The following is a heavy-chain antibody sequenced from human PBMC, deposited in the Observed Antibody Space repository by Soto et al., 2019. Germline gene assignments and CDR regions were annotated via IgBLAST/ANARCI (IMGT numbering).Heavy chain of an antibody. V-gene: IGHV4-39*01. CDR1: GGSTTSSNFY. CDR2: LYSGGSA. CDR3: VKRSPGTMLDN. Sequence: SETLSLTCTVSGGSTTSSNFYWGWVRQPPGKGLEWIGTLYSGGSAYYNASLKSRVAMSVDTSKNQFSLKVTSVTAADTAVYYCVKRSPGTMLDNWGQGTLVTVSS. J-gene: IGHJ4*02.